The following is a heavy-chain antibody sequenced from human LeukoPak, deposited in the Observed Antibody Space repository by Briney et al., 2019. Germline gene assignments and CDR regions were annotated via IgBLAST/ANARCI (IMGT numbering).Heavy chain of an antibody. J-gene: IGHJ4*02. CDR2: IYYSGST. CDR3: ASGDNDPLFDY. CDR1: GGSISSGGYY. V-gene: IGHV4-31*03. Sequence: PSQTLSLTCTVSGGSISSGGYYWSWIRQHPGKGLEWIGHIYYSGSTYYNPSLKSRVTISVVTSKNQFSLKLSSVTAADTAIYYCASGDNDPLFDYWGQGTLVTVSS. D-gene: IGHD1-1*01.